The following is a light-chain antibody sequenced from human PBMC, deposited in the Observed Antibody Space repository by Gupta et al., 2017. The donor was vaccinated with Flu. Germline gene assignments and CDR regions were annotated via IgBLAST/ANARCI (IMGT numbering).Light chain of an antibody. CDR1: QSISIW. V-gene: IGKV1-5*03. CDR3: QRNKSVWT. J-gene: IGKJ1*01. CDR2: KTS. Sequence: VGNRVTVTCRASQSISIWLAWYQQKPGKVPKLLIYKTSTLESGVPSRFSGSGSGTEFTLTISSLQPDDFATYYCQRNKSVWTFGQGTKVEIK.